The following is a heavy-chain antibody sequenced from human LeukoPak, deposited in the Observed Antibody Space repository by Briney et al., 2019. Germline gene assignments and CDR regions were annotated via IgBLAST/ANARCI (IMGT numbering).Heavy chain of an antibody. J-gene: IGHJ4*02. CDR3: ARGSAVSY. D-gene: IGHD4-11*01. CDR1: GFTFSDYY. Sequence: GSLILSCAASGFTFSDYYMSWVRQAPGKGLEWVSVIYSGGSTYYADSVKGRFTISRDNSKNTLYLQMNSLRAEDTAVYYCARGSAVSYWGQGTLVTVSS. V-gene: IGHV3-53*01. CDR2: IYSGGST.